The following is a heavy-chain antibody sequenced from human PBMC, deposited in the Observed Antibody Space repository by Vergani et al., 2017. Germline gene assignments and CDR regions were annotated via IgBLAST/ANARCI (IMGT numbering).Heavy chain of an antibody. Sequence: EVQLVESGGGLVQPGGSLKLSCAASGFTFSGSAMHWVRQASGKGLEWVGRIRSKANSYATAYAASVKGRFTISRDDSKNTAYLQMNSLKTEDTAVYYCTSPTRCYSSSDYGSKADALDIWGQGTMVTVSS. D-gene: IGHD6-13*01. CDR3: TSPTRCYSSSDYGSKADALDI. V-gene: IGHV3-73*01. J-gene: IGHJ3*02. CDR1: GFTFSGSA. CDR2: IRSKANSYAT.